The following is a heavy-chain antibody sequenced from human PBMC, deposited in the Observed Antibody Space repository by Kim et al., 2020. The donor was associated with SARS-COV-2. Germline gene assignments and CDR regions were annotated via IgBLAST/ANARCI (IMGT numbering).Heavy chain of an antibody. CDR1: GFTFSSYA. V-gene: IGHV3-23*01. CDR2: ISGSGGST. D-gene: IGHD7-27*01. CDR3: AKAGQLGKVLMNDY. J-gene: IGHJ4*02. Sequence: GGSLRLSCAASGFTFSSYAMSWVRQAPGKGLEWVSAISGSGGSTYYADSVKGRFTISRDNSKNTLYLQMNSLRAEDTAVYYCAKAGQLGKVLMNDYWGQGTLVTVSS.